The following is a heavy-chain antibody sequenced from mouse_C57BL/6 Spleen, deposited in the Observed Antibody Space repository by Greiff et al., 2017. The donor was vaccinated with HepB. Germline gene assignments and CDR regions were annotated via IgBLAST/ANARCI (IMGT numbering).Heavy chain of an antibody. J-gene: IGHJ3*01. CDR1: GFTFSSYA. Sequence: EVKLMESGGGLVKPGGSLKLSCAASGFTFSSYAMSWVRQTPEKRLEWVATISDGGSYTYYPDNVKGRFTISRDNAKNNLYLQMSHLKSEDTAMYYCARYDYGSSPFAYWGQGTLVTVSA. CDR2: ISDGGSYT. CDR3: ARYDYGSSPFAY. D-gene: IGHD1-1*01. V-gene: IGHV5-4*03.